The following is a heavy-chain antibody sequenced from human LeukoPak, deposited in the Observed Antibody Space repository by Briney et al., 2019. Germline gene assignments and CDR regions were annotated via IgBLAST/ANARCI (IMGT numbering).Heavy chain of an antibody. V-gene: IGHV3-23*01. CDR3: AKDADFYDFWSGYRHDY. CDR2: ISDSGGST. J-gene: IGHJ4*02. Sequence: GGSLRLSCAASGFTFSSYAMSWVRQAPGKGLEWVSAISDSGGSTYYADSVKGRFTISRDNSKNTLYLQMNSLRAEDTAVYYCAKDADFYDFWSGYRHDYWGQGTLVTVSS. CDR1: GFTFSSYA. D-gene: IGHD3-3*01.